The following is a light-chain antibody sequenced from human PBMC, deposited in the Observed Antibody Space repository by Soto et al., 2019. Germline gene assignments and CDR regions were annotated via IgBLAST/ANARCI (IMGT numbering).Light chain of an antibody. CDR3: QQHNGYSERM. Sequence: DIQMTQSPSTLSASAGDRVTITCRASQSISTWLAWYQQKPGKAPKLLIYGASSLASGVPSRFSGSGSGTEFTLTISSLQPDDFATYYCQQHNGYSERMFGQGTKVGIK. V-gene: IGKV1-5*01. J-gene: IGKJ1*01. CDR1: QSISTW. CDR2: GAS.